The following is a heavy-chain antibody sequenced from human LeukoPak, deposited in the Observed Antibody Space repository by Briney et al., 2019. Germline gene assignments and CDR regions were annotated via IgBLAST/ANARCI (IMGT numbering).Heavy chain of an antibody. CDR1: GFTFNNYW. CDR3: LAGYYYYYMDV. Sequence: GGSLRLSCAASGFTFNNYWMHWVRQAPGKGLVWVARTNTHGTSANYADSVKGRFIISRENANNTLYLQMNGLRDEDTGVYYALAGYYYYYMDVWGKGTTVTVSS. CDR2: TNTHGTSA. D-gene: IGHD6-13*01. V-gene: IGHV3-74*01. J-gene: IGHJ6*03.